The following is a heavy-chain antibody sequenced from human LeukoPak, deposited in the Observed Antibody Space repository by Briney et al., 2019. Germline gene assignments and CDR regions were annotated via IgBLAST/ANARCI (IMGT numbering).Heavy chain of an antibody. V-gene: IGHV3-30-3*01. Sequence: GGSLRLSCAASGFTFTNYALHWVRQAPGKGLEWVAVISYDGTNKYYAGSVKGRFTISRDNSKNTLSLQMNSLRAEGTALYYCVRGCVLGAAKNYFDYWGQGALVTVSS. CDR1: GFTFTNYA. J-gene: IGHJ4*02. CDR3: VRGCVLGAAKNYFDY. CDR2: ISYDGTNK. D-gene: IGHD2-21*02.